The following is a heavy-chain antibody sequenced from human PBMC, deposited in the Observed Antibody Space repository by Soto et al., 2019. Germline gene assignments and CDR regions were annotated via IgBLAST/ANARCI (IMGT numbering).Heavy chain of an antibody. Sequence: QVQLQESGPGLVKPSQTLSLTCTVSSASISSADYYWSWIRQHPGKGLEWIAYIYYSGSTSYNPSRTSRAIISTDTATDQSSLTLTSVAAAGTDVYYCARARSRCGAACFDYWGQGTLVTVSS. V-gene: IGHV4-31*03. CDR1: SASISSADYY. J-gene: IGHJ4*02. D-gene: IGHD2-21*02. CDR3: ARARSRCGAACFDY. CDR2: IYYSGST.